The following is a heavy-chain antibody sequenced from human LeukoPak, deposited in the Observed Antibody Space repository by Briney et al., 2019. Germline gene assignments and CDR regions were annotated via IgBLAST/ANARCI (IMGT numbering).Heavy chain of an antibody. CDR2: IYYSGST. CDR3: ARARRDSSGWYNRGYYCYYMDV. V-gene: IGHV4-39*07. Sequence: PSETLSLTCTVSGGSISSSSYYWGWIRQPPGKGLEWIGSIYYSGSTYYNPSLKSRVTVSVGTSKNQFSLKLSSVTAADTAVYYCARARRDSSGWYNRGYYCYYMDVWGKGTTVTISS. CDR1: GGSISSSSYY. J-gene: IGHJ6*03. D-gene: IGHD6-19*01.